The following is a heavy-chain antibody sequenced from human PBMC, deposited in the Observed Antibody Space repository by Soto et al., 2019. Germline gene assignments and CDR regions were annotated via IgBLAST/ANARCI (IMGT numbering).Heavy chain of an antibody. D-gene: IGHD3-16*01. J-gene: IGHJ4*02. V-gene: IGHV3-7*03. CDR1: GFTFSSYW. CDR3: AKTEGGSQSSLYFDH. Sequence: GWSLRLSCAASGFTFSSYWMNWVRQSPGKGLEWVANIKEDGSEKNYVDSVKGRFIISRDNAKESLFLQMNSLRAEDTAAYYCAKTEGGSQSSLYFDHWGQGSQVTVSS. CDR2: IKEDGSEK.